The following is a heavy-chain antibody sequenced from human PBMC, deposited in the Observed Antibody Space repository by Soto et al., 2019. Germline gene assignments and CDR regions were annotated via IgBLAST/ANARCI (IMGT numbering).Heavy chain of an antibody. D-gene: IGHD1-20*01. J-gene: IGHJ4*01. CDR3: AGTYKGGY. CDR1: GASMNRYY. V-gene: IGHV4-59*03. CDR2: VYYRGST. Sequence: QVQLQESGPGLVTPSGTLSLTCTVSGASMNRYYWSWIRQPPGKGLEWIGYVYYRGSTKYNPSLKSRVHSSLDTSKNPFPLNLSSVTAADTAVYNCAGTYKGGYLGHGTPSYVS.